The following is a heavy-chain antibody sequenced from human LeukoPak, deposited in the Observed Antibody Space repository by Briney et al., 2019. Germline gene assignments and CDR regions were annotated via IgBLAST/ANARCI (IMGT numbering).Heavy chain of an antibody. CDR2: IYYSGST. V-gene: IGHV4-59*01. D-gene: IGHD1-14*01. CDR1: GGSISSYY. Sequence: PSETLSLTCTVSGGSISSYYWSWIRQPPGKGLEWIGYIYYSGSTNYNPSLKSRVTISVDTSKNQFSLKLSSVTAADTAVYYCAREASEGNYFDYWGQGTLVTVSS. J-gene: IGHJ4*02. CDR3: AREASEGNYFDY.